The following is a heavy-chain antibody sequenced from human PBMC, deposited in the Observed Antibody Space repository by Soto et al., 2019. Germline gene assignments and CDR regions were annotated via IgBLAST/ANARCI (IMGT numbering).Heavy chain of an antibody. J-gene: IGHJ5*02. Sequence: QVQLQESGPGLVKPSQTLSLTCTVSGGSISSGGYYWSWIRQHPGKGLEWIGYIYYSGSTYYNPSLNSRVTISVETSKSQWSLKLSSVTAADTAGYYWASSHTEINWFDPWGQGTLVTVSS. CDR1: GGSISSGGYY. CDR3: ASSHTEINWFDP. CDR2: IYYSGST. V-gene: IGHV4-31*03.